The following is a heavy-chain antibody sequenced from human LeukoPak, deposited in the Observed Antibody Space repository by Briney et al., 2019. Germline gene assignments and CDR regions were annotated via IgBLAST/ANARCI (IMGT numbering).Heavy chain of an antibody. Sequence: SETLSLTCAVYGGSFSGYYWSWIRQPPGKGLEWIGEINHSGSTNYNPSLKSRVTISVDTSKNQFSLKLSSVTAADTAVYYCARGRGSSSRMYFDCWGQGTLVTVSS. D-gene: IGHD6-13*01. CDR1: GGSFSGYY. V-gene: IGHV4-34*01. CDR2: INHSGST. CDR3: ARGRGSSSRMYFDC. J-gene: IGHJ4*02.